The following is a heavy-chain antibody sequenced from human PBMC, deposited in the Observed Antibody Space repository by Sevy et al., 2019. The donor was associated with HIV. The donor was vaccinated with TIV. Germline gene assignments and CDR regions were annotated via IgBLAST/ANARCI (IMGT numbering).Heavy chain of an antibody. CDR1: GDSITTYY. D-gene: IGHD2-15*01. Sequence: SETLSLTCSISGDSITTYYWGWIRQPPGKGLEYIGYIHYTGGTNSNPSLKSRITIFGDTSKNEFSLRLTSVTAADTAMYYCARFHRPGGICQGFDYWGQGILVTVSS. CDR3: ARFHRPGGICQGFDY. CDR2: IHYTGGT. J-gene: IGHJ4*02. V-gene: IGHV4-59*12.